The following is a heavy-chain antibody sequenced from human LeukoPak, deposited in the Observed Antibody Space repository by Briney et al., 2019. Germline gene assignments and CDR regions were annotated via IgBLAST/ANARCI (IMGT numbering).Heavy chain of an antibody. V-gene: IGHV4-59*01. CDR3: ARVIAAAGSDYFDY. D-gene: IGHD6-13*01. CDR2: ISNSGST. CDR1: GGSISSYY. Sequence: PSETPSLTCTVSGGSISSYYWSWIRQPPGKGLEWIGYISNSGSTNYNPSLKSRVTISIDTSKNQCSLKVSSVTAADTAVYYCARVIAAAGSDYFDYWGQGTLVTVSS. J-gene: IGHJ4*02.